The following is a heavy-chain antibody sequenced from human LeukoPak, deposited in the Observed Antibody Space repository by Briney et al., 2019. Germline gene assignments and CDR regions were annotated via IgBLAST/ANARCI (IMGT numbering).Heavy chain of an antibody. D-gene: IGHD6-13*01. CDR1: GGTFSSYA. Sequence: SVKVSCKASGGTFSSYAISWVRQAPGQGLEWMGGIIPIFGTANYAQKFQGRVTITADKSTSTAYMELSSLGSEDTAVYYCARGRPTTSIAAAGVNWFDPWGQGTLVTVSS. J-gene: IGHJ5*02. CDR3: ARGRPTTSIAAAGVNWFDP. CDR2: IIPIFGTA. V-gene: IGHV1-69*06.